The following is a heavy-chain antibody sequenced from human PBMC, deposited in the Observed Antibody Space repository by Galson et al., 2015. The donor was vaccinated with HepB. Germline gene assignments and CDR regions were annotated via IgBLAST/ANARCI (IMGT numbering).Heavy chain of an antibody. Sequence: SETLSLTCAVYGGSFSGYYWSWIRQPPGKGLEWIGEINHSGSTNYNPSLKSRVTISVDTSKNQFSLKLSSVTAADTAVYYCARGIVVVPAAKSNFDYWGQGTLVTVSS. J-gene: IGHJ4*02. D-gene: IGHD2-2*01. CDR3: ARGIVVVPAAKSNFDY. V-gene: IGHV4-34*01. CDR1: GGSFSGYY. CDR2: INHSGST.